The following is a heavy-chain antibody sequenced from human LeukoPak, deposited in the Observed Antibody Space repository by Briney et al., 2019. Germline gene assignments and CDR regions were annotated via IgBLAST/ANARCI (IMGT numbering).Heavy chain of an antibody. CDR2: INHSGST. J-gene: IGHJ4*02. V-gene: IGHV4-34*01. Sequence: SETLSLTCAVYGGSFSGYYWSWIRQPPGKGLEWIGEINHSGSTNYNPSLKSRVTISVDTSKNQFSLKLSSVTAADTAVYYCARRRGGSGYYYGAYFDYWGQGTLVTVSS. CDR3: ARRRGGSGYYYGAYFDY. D-gene: IGHD3-22*01. CDR1: GGSFSGYY.